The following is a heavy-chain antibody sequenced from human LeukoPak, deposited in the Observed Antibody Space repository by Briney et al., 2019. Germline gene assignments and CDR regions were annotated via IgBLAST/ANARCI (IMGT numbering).Heavy chain of an antibody. D-gene: IGHD6-13*01. CDR3: ARTRAAAARRYFQD. J-gene: IGHJ1*01. CDR2: INHSGST. CDR1: GGSFSGYY. Sequence: SETLSLTCALYGGSFSGYYWSWIRQPPGKGLEWIGEINHSGSTNYNPSLKSRVTISVDTSKNQFSLKLSSVTAADTAVYYCARTRAAAARRYFQDWGQGTLVTVSS. V-gene: IGHV4-34*01.